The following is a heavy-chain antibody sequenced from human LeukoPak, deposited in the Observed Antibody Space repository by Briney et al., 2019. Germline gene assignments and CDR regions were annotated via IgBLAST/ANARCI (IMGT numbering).Heavy chain of an antibody. CDR3: ARQKWEQQGRDYYFNGLDV. Sequence: PSETLSLTCSVSIGSISSSKWWSWVRRSPVKGLEWIGEIYLYGTTNYNPSFTSRVTMSVDRSRNQFSLKLTSVTAADTAVYYCARQKWEQQGRDYYFNGLDVWGPGTTVIVS. CDR1: IGSISSSKW. CDR2: IYLYGTT. D-gene: IGHD1/OR15-1a*01. J-gene: IGHJ6*02. V-gene: IGHV4-4*02.